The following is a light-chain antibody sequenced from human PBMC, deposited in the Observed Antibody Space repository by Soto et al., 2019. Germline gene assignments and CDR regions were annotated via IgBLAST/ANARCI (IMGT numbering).Light chain of an antibody. CDR2: DQS. Sequence: IVVTQCPATLAVSPGERVTLSCWASQRIXDNFDWYQRKPGQAPRLLIXDQSNRATGIPARFIGSGSGKDFTLTISSLEPEYFAVYFCQQRSKWPTSTFGQGTRLEIK. V-gene: IGKV3D-11*03. J-gene: IGKJ5*01. CDR1: QRIXDN. CDR3: QQRSKWPTST.